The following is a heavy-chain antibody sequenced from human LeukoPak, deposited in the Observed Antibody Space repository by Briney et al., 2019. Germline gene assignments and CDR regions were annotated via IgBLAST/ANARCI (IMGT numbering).Heavy chain of an antibody. V-gene: IGHV3-11*04. CDR1: GFSLSTYF. Sequence: PGGSLRLSCEASGFSLSTYFLSWIRQAPGKGLGWVSYITNSGRSTKYADAVKGRFAISRDNAKQSVYLEMTDLRAEDTAVYYCAREASGYYHVFDSWGQGTLVTVSS. D-gene: IGHD3-3*01. CDR2: ITNSGRST. CDR3: AREASGYYHVFDS. J-gene: IGHJ4*02.